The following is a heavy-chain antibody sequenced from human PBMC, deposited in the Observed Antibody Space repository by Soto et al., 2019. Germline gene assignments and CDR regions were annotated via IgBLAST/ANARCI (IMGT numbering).Heavy chain of an antibody. V-gene: IGHV3-15*07. D-gene: IGHD2-15*01. J-gene: IGHJ4*02. CDR2: IKSKTDGGTT. Sequence: GESLKISCAASGFTFSNAWMNWVRQAPGKGLEWVGRIKSKTDGGTTDYAAPVKGRFTISRDDSKNTLYLQMNSLKTEDTAVYYCTTAFPLYCSGGSCYSDIDYWGQGTLVTVSS. CDR3: TTAFPLYCSGGSCYSDIDY. CDR1: GFTFSNAW.